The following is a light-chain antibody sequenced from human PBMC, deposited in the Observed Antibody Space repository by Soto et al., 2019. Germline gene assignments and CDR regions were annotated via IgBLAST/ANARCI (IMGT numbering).Light chain of an antibody. CDR3: SSYTSTSTLEV. V-gene: IGLV2-14*01. CDR2: EVT. CDR1: SSDVGGYNY. Sequence: QSALTQPASVSGSPGQSITISCTGTSSDVGGYNYVSWYQQLPGKAPKLMIYEVTNRPSGISNHFSVSKSGNTASLTISGLQAEDEAHYYCSSYTSTSTLEVVGGGTKVTVL. J-gene: IGLJ3*02.